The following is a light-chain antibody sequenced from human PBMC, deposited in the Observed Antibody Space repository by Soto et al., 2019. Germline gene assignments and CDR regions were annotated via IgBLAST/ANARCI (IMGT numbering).Light chain of an antibody. J-gene: IGLJ1*01. CDR3: CSYAGSGTYV. Sequence: QSVLTQPASVSGSPGQSITISCTGTSSDVGSYKFVSWYQHHPGKAPKLMIHEGSRRPSGVSNRFSGSKSGNTASLTISGLRAEDEADYYCCSYAGSGTYVFGTGTKVTVL. CDR1: SSDVGSYKF. CDR2: EGS. V-gene: IGLV2-23*01.